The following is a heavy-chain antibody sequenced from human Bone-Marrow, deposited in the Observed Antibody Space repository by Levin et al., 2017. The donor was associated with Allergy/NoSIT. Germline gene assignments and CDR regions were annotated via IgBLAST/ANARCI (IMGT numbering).Heavy chain of an antibody. J-gene: IGHJ6*02. Sequence: SGGSLRLSCEASGFTFNTYAMTWVRQAPGKGLEWVSSITFSSDYTFYADSVKGRFSISRDNAKNSLYLHMNSLRADDTAVYYCARIYGSAFMDVWGQGTTVTVSS. CDR3: ARIYGSAFMDV. CDR2: ITFSSDYT. CDR1: GFTFNTYA. D-gene: IGHD3-10*01. V-gene: IGHV3-21*01.